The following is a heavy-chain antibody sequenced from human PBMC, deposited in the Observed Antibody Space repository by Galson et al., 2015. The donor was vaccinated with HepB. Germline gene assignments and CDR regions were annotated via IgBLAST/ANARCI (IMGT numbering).Heavy chain of an antibody. CDR2: ISYDGSNK. J-gene: IGHJ4*02. CDR3: AKDQGGYDYLLDY. Sequence: SLRLSCAASGFTFSSYGMHWVRQAPGKGLEWVAVISYDGSNKYYADSVRGRFTISRDNSKNTLYLQMNSLRAEDTAVYYCAKDQGGYDYLLDYWGQGTLVTVSS. V-gene: IGHV3-30*18. CDR1: GFTFSSYG. D-gene: IGHD5-12*01.